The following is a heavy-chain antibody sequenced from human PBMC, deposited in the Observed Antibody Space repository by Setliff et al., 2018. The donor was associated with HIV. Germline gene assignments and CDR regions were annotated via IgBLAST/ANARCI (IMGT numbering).Heavy chain of an antibody. Sequence: PSETLSLTCTVSGGSISSSSYYWGWIRQPPGKGLEWIGRIYTSGSTNYNPSLKSRVTISVDTSKNQFSLKLSSVTAADTAVYYCARDSGTTGWCVDVWGQGTTVTVSS. V-gene: IGHV4-39*07. CDR1: GGSISSSSYY. D-gene: IGHD3-10*01. J-gene: IGHJ6*02. CDR3: ARDSGTTGWCVDV. CDR2: IYTSGST.